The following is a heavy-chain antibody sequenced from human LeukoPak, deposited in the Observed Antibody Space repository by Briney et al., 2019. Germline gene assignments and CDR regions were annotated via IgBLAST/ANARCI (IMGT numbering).Heavy chain of an antibody. D-gene: IGHD3-9*01. CDR3: ARGIPGWLVDAFDI. Sequence: ASVKVSCKASGYTFTGYYMHWVRQAPGQGLEWMGWIDPNSGGTNYAQKFQGRVTMTRDTSISTAYMELSRLRSDDTAVYYCARGIPGWLVDAFDIWGQGTMVTVSS. V-gene: IGHV1-2*02. J-gene: IGHJ3*02. CDR2: IDPNSGGT. CDR1: GYTFTGYY.